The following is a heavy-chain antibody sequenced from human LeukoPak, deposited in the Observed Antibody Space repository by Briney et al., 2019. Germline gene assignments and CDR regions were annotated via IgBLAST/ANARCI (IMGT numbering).Heavy chain of an antibody. Sequence: GASVKVSCKASGYIFTGCYKHWVRQAPGRGLEWMGWIHPNSGGTNYAQKLQGRVTMTRDTSISTAYMELSRLRSDDTAVYYCARELQSHMGYDSSGPWVQHWGQGTLVTVSS. CDR2: IHPNSGGT. CDR3: ARELQSHMGYDSSGPWVQH. CDR1: GYIFTGCY. D-gene: IGHD3-22*01. V-gene: IGHV1-2*02. J-gene: IGHJ1*01.